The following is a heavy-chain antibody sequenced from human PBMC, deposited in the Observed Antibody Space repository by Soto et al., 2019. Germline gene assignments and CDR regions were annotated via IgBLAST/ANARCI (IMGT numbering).Heavy chain of an antibody. V-gene: IGHV3-7*01. CDR1: GFTFTTYG. Sequence: PGGSLRLSCAASGFTFTTYGMHWVRQAPGKGLEWVANIRQDGSKKYYVDSVKGRFTISRDNAKNSLYLQMNSLRAEDTAVYYCARSIAARLNWFDPWGQGTLVTVSS. J-gene: IGHJ5*02. CDR3: ARSIAARLNWFDP. CDR2: IRQDGSKK. D-gene: IGHD6-6*01.